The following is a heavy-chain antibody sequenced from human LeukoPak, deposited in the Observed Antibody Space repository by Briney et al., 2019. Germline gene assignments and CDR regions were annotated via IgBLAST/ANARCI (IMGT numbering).Heavy chain of an antibody. D-gene: IGHD3-3*01. CDR3: ARAGRFGAFDI. V-gene: IGHV3-48*03. Sequence: GGSLRLSCAASGFTFSSYEMNWVRQAPGKGLEWVSYISSSGSTIYYADSVKGRFTISRDNAKNSLYLQMNSLRAEDTAVYYCARAGRFGAFDIWGQGTMVTVSS. CDR1: GFTFSSYE. J-gene: IGHJ3*02. CDR2: ISSSGSTI.